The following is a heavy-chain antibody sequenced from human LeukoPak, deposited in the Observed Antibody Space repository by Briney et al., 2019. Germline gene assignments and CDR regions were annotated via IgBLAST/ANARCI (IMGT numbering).Heavy chain of an antibody. D-gene: IGHD2-15*01. CDR2: VNPEDGEA. CDR1: GFSFTDYY. Sequence: ASVTISCKVSGFSFTDYYIHWVQQAPGKGLEWMGQVNPEDGEAVLSEKFQGRVTLTADTSTETAYMELRSLKFEDTADYYCATSTAWSILWGQGTLVTVSS. CDR3: ATSTAWSIL. V-gene: IGHV1-69-2*01. J-gene: IGHJ1*01.